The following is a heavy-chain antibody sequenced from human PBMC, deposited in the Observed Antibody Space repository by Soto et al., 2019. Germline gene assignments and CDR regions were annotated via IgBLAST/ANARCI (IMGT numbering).Heavy chain of an antibody. D-gene: IGHD2-2*01. Sequence: QVQLVQSGVEVKKPGASLKVSCKASGYTFISHGISWVRQAPGQGLEWMGWISGKNGNTNYAQKLQGRFTLTTDTSTSTAYMALRSLRSDDTAVYYCARVSSSIVVVPDYGMDVWGQGTTVNVSS. J-gene: IGHJ6*02. CDR2: ISGKNGNT. CDR1: GYTFISHG. V-gene: IGHV1-18*04. CDR3: ARVSSSIVVVPDYGMDV.